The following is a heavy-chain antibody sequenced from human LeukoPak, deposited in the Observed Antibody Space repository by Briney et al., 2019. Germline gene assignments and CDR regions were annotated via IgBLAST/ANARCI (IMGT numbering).Heavy chain of an antibody. Sequence: ASVKVSCKASGYTFTTYYINWVRQATGQGLEWMGWMNPNSDNTGCAQKFQGRVTITRNTSIRTAYMELSSLRSEDTAVYYCARGKGVDIVVVPAAIALPYYYYMDVWGKGTTVTVSS. CDR1: GYTFTTYY. CDR2: MNPNSDNT. D-gene: IGHD2-2*03. J-gene: IGHJ6*03. V-gene: IGHV1-8*03. CDR3: ARGKGVDIVVVPAAIALPYYYYMDV.